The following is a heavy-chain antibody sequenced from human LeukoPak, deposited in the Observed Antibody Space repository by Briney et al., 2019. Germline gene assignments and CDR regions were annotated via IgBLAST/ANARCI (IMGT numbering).Heavy chain of an antibody. CDR3: AREGGFYRPLDY. CDR1: GGSISYYY. Sequence: PSETLSLTCTVSGGSISYYYWSWIRQPPGKGLEWIGEVHLDGRTNYNPSLTGRLTMSVDLYENHISLKMTSVTAADTAVYYCAREGGFYRPLDYSGQGMLVTVSS. D-gene: IGHD3-3*01. V-gene: IGHV4-59*12. J-gene: IGHJ4*02. CDR2: VHLDGRT.